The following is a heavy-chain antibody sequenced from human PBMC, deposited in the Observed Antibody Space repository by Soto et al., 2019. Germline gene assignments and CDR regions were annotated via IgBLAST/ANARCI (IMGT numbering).Heavy chain of an antibody. J-gene: IGHJ4*02. CDR3: VKVEYYCDSSGYYHY. V-gene: IGHV3-64D*06. CDR1: GFTFSIYA. D-gene: IGHD3-22*01. Sequence: GGSLRLSCSASGFTFSIYAMHWVRQAPGKGLEYVSSISTNGGSTDYADSVKGRFTISRDNSKNTVYLQMSSLRVEDTAVYYCVKVEYYCDSSGYYHYWGQGPLVTGSS. CDR2: ISTNGGST.